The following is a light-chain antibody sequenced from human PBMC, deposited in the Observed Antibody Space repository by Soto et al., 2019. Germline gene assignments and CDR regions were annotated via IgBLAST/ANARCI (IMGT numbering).Light chain of an antibody. J-gene: IGKJ2*01. V-gene: IGKV3-15*01. CDR3: QQYNNWPPGP. CDR1: QSVSSN. CDR2: GAS. Sequence: EIVMTQSPATLSVSPGERATLSCRASQSVSSNLAWYQQKPGQAPRLLIYGASTRATGIPARFSGSGYGTEFTLPISSLQAEDFSVYYCQQYNNWPPGPFGQGTKLEIK.